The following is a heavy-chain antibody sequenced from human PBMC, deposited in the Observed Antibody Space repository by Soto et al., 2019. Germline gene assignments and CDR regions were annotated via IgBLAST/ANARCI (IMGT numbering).Heavy chain of an antibody. D-gene: IGHD6-25*01. J-gene: IGHJ5*01. CDR3: VRAPGYRGHSVDS. V-gene: IGHV3-11*05. CDR2: ISTSGSYT. CDR1: EFTFTDYY. Sequence: QVYLVESGGGLVRPGGSLRLSCAASEFTFTDYYMHWIRQPPGKGLEWVAYISTSGSYTNYADSVKGRFTISRDNVRNSVSLQMNSLRPEDAAVYYCVRAPGYRGHSVDSWGQGTLVTVSS.